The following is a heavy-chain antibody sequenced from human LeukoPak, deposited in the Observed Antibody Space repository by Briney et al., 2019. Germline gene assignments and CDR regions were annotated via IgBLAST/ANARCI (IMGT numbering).Heavy chain of an antibody. CDR2: IWYDGSNK. Sequence: GRSLRLSCLSSGFTFSSYGMHWVRQAPGKGLEWAAFIWYDGSNKYYADSVKGRFTISRDDSENTLYLQMSSLRAEDTALYYCARDSGYGYNTFPTADYWGQGILVTVSS. CDR3: ARDSGYGYNTFPTADY. V-gene: IGHV3-33*01. D-gene: IGHD5-24*01. J-gene: IGHJ4*02. CDR1: GFTFSSYG.